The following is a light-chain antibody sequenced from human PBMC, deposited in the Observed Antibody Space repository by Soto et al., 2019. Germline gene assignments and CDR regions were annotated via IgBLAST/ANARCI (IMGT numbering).Light chain of an antibody. CDR1: SSNIGSNT. J-gene: IGLJ3*02. CDR3: AAWDDNLNGVV. CDR2: STN. Sequence: QSVLTQPPSASGTPGQRVTISCSGTSSNIGSNTVTWYQQVPGAAPKLLIYSTNQRPPGVPDRFSGSKSGTSASLAISGLQSDDAANYYCAAWDDNLNGVVFGGGTKLTV. V-gene: IGLV1-44*01.